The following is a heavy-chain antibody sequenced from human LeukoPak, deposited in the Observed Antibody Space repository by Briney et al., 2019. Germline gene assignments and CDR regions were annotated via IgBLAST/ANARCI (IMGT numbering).Heavy chain of an antibody. Sequence: GGPLRLSCVASGFTFSTHWVSWVRQAPGKGLEWVANIKEDGSTTDYVDSVKGRFTISRDNAKDSVFLQMNSLRAEDTAVYYCAPQTMILVLGGQGTLVTVSS. J-gene: IGHJ4*02. CDR2: IKEDGSTT. V-gene: IGHV3-7*01. CDR3: APQTMILVL. CDR1: GFTFSTHW. D-gene: IGHD3-22*01.